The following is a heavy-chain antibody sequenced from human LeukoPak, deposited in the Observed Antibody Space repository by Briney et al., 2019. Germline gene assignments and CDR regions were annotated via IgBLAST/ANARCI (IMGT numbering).Heavy chain of an antibody. CDR3: AKVEGASKASVY. CDR2: IRYDGSNK. CDR1: GFTFSSYG. Sequence: GGSLRLSCAASGFTFSSYGMHWVRQAPGKGLEWVAFIRYDGSNKYYADSVKGRFTISRDNSKNTLYLQMYSLRAEDTAVYYCAKVEGASKASVYWGQGALVTVSS. D-gene: IGHD1-1*01. J-gene: IGHJ4*02. V-gene: IGHV3-30*02.